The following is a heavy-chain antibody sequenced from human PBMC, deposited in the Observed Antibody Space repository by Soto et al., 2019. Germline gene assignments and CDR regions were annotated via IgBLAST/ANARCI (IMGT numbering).Heavy chain of an antibody. D-gene: IGHD2-21*02. V-gene: IGHV3-9*01. CDR2: ISWNSGSI. Sequence: EVQLVESGGGLVQPGRSLRLSCTASGFTFDDYAMHWVRQAPGKGLEWVSGISWNSGSIGYADSVKGRFTISRDNAKNSLYLQMNSLRAEDTALYYCAKGSLVVVTAMVDYWGQGTLVTVSS. CDR3: AKGSLVVVTAMVDY. J-gene: IGHJ4*02. CDR1: GFTFDDYA.